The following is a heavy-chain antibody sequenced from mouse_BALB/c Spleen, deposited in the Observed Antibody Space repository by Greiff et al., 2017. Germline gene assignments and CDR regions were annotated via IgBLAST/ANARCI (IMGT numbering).Heavy chain of an antibody. D-gene: IGHD2-3*01. J-gene: IGHJ4*01. Sequence: EVQGVESGGGLVQPGGSRKLSCAASGFTFSSFGMHWVRQAPEKGLEWVAYISSGSSTIYYADTVKGRFTISRDNPKNTLFLQMTSLRSEDTAMYYCAREGWLLPLYAMDYWGQGTSVTVSS. CDR3: AREGWLLPLYAMDY. CDR1: GFTFSSFG. V-gene: IGHV5-17*02. CDR2: ISSGSSTI.